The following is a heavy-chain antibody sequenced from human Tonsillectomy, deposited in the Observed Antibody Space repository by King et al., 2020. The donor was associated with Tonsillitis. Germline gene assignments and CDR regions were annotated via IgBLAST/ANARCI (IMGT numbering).Heavy chain of an antibody. CDR1: GFTFDDYA. Sequence: DVQLVESGGGLVQPGRSLRLSCVASGFTFDDYAMHWVRQAPGKGLEWVSGITWNSGHVGYADSVKGRFTISRDNAKNSLYLQMNTLRPEDTALYYCAKDIRLRGILLVAMVVWGRGTTVTVSS. J-gene: IGHJ6*02. D-gene: IGHD3-10*01. CDR2: ITWNSGHV. CDR3: AKDIRLRGILLVAMVV. V-gene: IGHV3-9*01.